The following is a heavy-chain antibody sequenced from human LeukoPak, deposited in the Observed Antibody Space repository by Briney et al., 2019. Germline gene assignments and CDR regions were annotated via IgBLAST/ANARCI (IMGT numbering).Heavy chain of an antibody. Sequence: ASVKVSCKASGYIFTQYGISWVRQAPGQGFEWMASISTYNGNTNYAQNFQGRVTVTTDTSTSTAYMELRSLRSDDTAVYYCARRTGYNYYYMEVWGHGTTVTVSS. CDR1: GYIFTQYG. J-gene: IGHJ6*03. V-gene: IGHV1-18*01. D-gene: IGHD3/OR15-3a*01. CDR3: ARRTGYNYYYMEV. CDR2: ISTYNGNT.